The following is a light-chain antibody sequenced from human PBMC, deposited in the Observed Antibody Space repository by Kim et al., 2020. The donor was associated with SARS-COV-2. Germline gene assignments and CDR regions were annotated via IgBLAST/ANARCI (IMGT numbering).Light chain of an antibody. CDR1: QGISSD. CDR3: QQLNSYPIT. V-gene: IGKV1-9*01. CDR2: ATS. Sequence: ASVGDRVTITCLASQGISSDFAWYQQKAGKAPNLLVYATSSLQSGVPSRFSGSGSGTDFTLTISSLQPEDFATYFCQQLNSYPITFGQGTRLEIK. J-gene: IGKJ5*01.